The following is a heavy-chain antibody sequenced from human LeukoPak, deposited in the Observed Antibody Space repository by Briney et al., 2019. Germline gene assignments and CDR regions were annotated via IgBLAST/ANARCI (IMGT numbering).Heavy chain of an antibody. CDR3: ARDFYSSGWSIYYYYYGMDV. Sequence: GRSLRLSCAASGFTFSSYALHWVRQAPGKGLEWVAVISYDGSNKYYADSVKGRFTISRDNSMNTLYLQMNSLRAEDTAVYYCARDFYSSGWSIYYYYYGMDVWGQGTTVTVSS. CDR1: GFTFSSYA. J-gene: IGHJ6*02. D-gene: IGHD6-19*01. V-gene: IGHV3-30-3*01. CDR2: ISYDGSNK.